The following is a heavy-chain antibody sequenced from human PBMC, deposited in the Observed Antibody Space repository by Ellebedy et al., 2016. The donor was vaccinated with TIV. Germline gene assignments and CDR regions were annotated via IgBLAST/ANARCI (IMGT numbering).Heavy chain of an antibody. J-gene: IGHJ6*02. CDR1: GFTFSSYW. CDR2: INSDGSDT. V-gene: IGHV3-74*01. CDR3: AGGVSYYHDSSGYGTV. D-gene: IGHD3-22*01. Sequence: GGSLRLXXAASGFTFSSYWMNWVRQAPGKGLVWVSRINSDGSDTNYADSVKGRFTISRDNAENTLYLQMSGLRAEDTAVYYCAGGVSYYHDSSGYGTVWGQGTTVTVSS.